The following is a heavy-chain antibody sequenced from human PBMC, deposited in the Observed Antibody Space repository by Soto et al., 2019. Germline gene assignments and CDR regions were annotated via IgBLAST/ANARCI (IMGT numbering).Heavy chain of an antibody. Sequence: GASVKVSCKASGYTFTSYAMHRVRQAPGQRLEWMGWINAGNGNTKYSQKFQGRVTITRDTSASTAYMELSSLRSEDTAVYYCARAKSVGTVTTSGYWGQGTLVTVSS. CDR2: INAGNGNT. J-gene: IGHJ4*02. V-gene: IGHV1-3*01. CDR3: ARAKSVGTVTTSGY. CDR1: GYTFTSYA. D-gene: IGHD4-17*01.